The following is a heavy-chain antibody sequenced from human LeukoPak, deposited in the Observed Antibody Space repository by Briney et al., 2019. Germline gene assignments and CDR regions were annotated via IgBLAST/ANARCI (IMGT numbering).Heavy chain of an antibody. CDR3: ARSSSAHYYDSSGYLPSHFDC. Sequence: SETLSLTCTVSGGSISSYYWSWIRQPQGKGLEWIGYISYSGSTNYNPSLKSRVTISVDTSKNQFSLKLSSVTAADTAEYYCARSSSAHYYDSSGYLPSHFDCWGQGTLVTVSS. CDR1: GGSISSYY. V-gene: IGHV4-59*01. CDR2: ISYSGST. J-gene: IGHJ4*02. D-gene: IGHD3-22*01.